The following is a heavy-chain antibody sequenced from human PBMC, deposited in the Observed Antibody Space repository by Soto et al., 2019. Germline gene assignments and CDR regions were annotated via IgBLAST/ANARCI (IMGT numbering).Heavy chain of an antibody. D-gene: IGHD3-10*01. Sequence: EVQLVESGGGLVKPGGSLRLSCAASGFTFSSYSMNWVRQAPGKGLEWVSSISSSSSYIYYADSVKGRFTISRHNAKDSLYLQMNSLRAEDTAVYYCARDTYYYGSGSYSPWGQGTLVTVSS. CDR2: ISSSSSYI. CDR3: ARDTYYYGSGSYSP. CDR1: GFTFSSYS. J-gene: IGHJ5*02. V-gene: IGHV3-21*01.